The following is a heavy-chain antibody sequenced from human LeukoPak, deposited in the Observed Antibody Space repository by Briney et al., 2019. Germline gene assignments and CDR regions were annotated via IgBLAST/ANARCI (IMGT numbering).Heavy chain of an antibody. CDR1: GFTVSSNY. Sequence: GGSLRPSCAASGFTVSSNYMSWVRQAPGKGLEWVSVIYSGGSTYYADSVKGRFTISRDNSKNTLYLQMNSLRAEDTAVYYCARVASSSWHPDRYYGMDVWGQGTTVTVSS. J-gene: IGHJ6*02. CDR2: IYSGGST. CDR3: ARVASSSWHPDRYYGMDV. V-gene: IGHV3-53*01. D-gene: IGHD6-13*01.